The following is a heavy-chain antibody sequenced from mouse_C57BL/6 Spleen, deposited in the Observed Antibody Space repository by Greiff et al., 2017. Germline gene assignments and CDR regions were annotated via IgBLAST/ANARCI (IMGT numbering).Heavy chain of an antibody. D-gene: IGHD1-2*01. CDR1: GFNIKDYY. CDR3: ARWNYYGGFAY. V-gene: IGHV14-2*01. Sequence: VQLQQSGAELVKPGASVKLSCTASGFNIKDYYMHWVKQRTEQGLEWIGRIDPEDGETKYAQKFQGKATITADTSSNTAYLQLSSLTSEDTAVYYCARWNYYGGFAYWGQGTLVTVSA. CDR2: IDPEDGET. J-gene: IGHJ3*01.